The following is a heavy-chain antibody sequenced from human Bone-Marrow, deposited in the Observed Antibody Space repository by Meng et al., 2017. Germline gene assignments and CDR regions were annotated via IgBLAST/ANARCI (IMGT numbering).Heavy chain of an antibody. CDR2: INHSGST. D-gene: IGHD3-22*01. CDR3: ARLAYDSSGYWFDY. V-gene: IGHV4-34*01. J-gene: IGHJ4*02. Sequence: QVQLQQWCAGLLKPSETLSLTCAVYGGSFSGYYWSWIRQPPGKGLEWIGEINHSGSTNYNPSLKSRVTISVDTSKNQFSLKLSSVTAADTAVYYCARLAYDSSGYWFDYWGQGTLVTVSS. CDR1: GGSFSGYY.